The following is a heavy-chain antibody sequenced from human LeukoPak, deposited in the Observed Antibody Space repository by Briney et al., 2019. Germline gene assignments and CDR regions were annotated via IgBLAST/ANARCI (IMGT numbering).Heavy chain of an antibody. CDR3: AANDIVVVPAAARDYYYYMDV. J-gene: IGHJ6*03. V-gene: IGHV4-61*02. D-gene: IGHD2-2*01. CDR2: SYTSVST. Sequence: PSETLSLTCTVSGGSISSGSYYWSWIRQPAVKGLEWIGRSYTSVSTNYNPSLKNRVTISVDTSKNQFSLKLSSVTAADTAVYYCAANDIVVVPAAARDYYYYMDVWGKGTTVTISS. CDR1: GGSISSGSYY.